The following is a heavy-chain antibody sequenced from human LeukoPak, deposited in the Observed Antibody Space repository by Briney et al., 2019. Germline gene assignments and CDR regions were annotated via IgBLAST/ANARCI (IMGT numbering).Heavy chain of an antibody. J-gene: IGHJ4*02. D-gene: IGHD3-9*01. Sequence: GGSLRLSCAASGFTFTSSAMSWVRQAPGKGLEWVSVISGSGHTTDYADSVKGRFTVSRDNSKNTLYLQMNSLRAEDTAVYFCAKEPHILTGYYTAYFDSWGQGPLVSVSS. CDR2: ISGSGHTT. CDR1: GFTFTSSA. CDR3: AKEPHILTGYYTAYFDS. V-gene: IGHV3-23*01.